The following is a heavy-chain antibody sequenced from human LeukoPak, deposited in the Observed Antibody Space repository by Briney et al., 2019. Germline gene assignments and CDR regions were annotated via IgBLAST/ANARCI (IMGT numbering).Heavy chain of an antibody. CDR2: INHSGST. J-gene: IGHJ4*02. CDR1: GGSFSGYY. CDR3: ARGIRGYSSGWYYFDY. V-gene: IGHV4-34*01. D-gene: IGHD6-19*01. Sequence: SETLSLTCAVYGGSFSGYYWSWIRQPPGKGLEWIGEINHSGSTNYNPSLKSRVTISVDTSENQFSLKLSSVTAADTAVYYCARGIRGYSSGWYYFDYWGQGTLVTVSS.